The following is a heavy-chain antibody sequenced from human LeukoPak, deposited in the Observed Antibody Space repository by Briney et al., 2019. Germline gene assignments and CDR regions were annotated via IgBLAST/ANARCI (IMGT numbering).Heavy chain of an antibody. Sequence: GGSLRLSCAASGFTFSNYAMSWVRQAPGKGLECISGFSGSGGRTFYADSVKGRFTISRDNSKNTLYVQMNNLRAEDTAVYYCAKQGYDILTGYYITLYYYMDVWGKGTTVTVSS. CDR2: FSGSGGRT. CDR1: GFTFSNYA. J-gene: IGHJ6*03. D-gene: IGHD3-9*01. CDR3: AKQGYDILTGYYITLYYYMDV. V-gene: IGHV3-23*01.